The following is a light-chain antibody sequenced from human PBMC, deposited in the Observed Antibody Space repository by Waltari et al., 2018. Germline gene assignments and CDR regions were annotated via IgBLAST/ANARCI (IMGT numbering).Light chain of an antibody. J-gene: IGLJ3*02. CDR2: RDN. CDR1: RSNFGRRH. V-gene: IGLV1-47*01. Sequence: QSVLPQPPSVSGTPGQGVTIPFSGARSNFGRRHFSCYQQFPGTAPKLLIYRDNQRPSGVPDRFSGSRSGTSASLAIGALRSVDEADYYCAVWDDILTAWVFGGGTKLTVL. CDR3: AVWDDILTAWV.